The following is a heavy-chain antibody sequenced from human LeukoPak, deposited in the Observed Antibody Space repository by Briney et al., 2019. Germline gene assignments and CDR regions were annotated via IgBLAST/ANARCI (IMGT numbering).Heavy chain of an antibody. CDR3: AGSSWFNY. Sequence: PETLSLTCTVSGGSISSYYWSWIRQPPGKGLEWIGYIYYSGSTNYNPSLKSRVTISVDTSKNQFSLKLSSVTAADTAVYYCAGSSWFNYWGQGTLVTVSS. J-gene: IGHJ4*02. CDR1: GGSISSYY. D-gene: IGHD6-13*01. V-gene: IGHV4-59*01. CDR2: IYYSGST.